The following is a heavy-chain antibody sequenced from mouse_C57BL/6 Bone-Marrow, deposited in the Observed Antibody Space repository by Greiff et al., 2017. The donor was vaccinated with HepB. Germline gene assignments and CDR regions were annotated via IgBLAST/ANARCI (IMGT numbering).Heavy chain of an antibody. CDR3: ARGVYYGSSPYYYAMDY. CDR1: GYTFTDYN. D-gene: IGHD1-1*01. V-gene: IGHV1-18*01. CDR2: INPNNGGT. Sequence: EVKLVESGPELVKPGASVKIPCKASGYTFTDYNMDWVKQSHGKSLEWIGDINPNNGGTIYNQKFKGKATLTVDKSSSTAYMELRSLTSEDTAVYYCARGVYYGSSPYYYAMDYWGQGTSVTVSS. J-gene: IGHJ4*01.